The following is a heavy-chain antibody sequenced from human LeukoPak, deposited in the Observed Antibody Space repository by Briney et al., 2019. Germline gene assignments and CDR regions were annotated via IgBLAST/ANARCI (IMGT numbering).Heavy chain of an antibody. D-gene: IGHD2/OR15-2a*01. Sequence: GGSLRLSCAASGFIFSTSGLNWVRQAPGKGLEWVSFIGTNSRTTYYGDSVKGRFTIHRDHAKNSLFLQMDSLRPEAPACYSCPKDFLFGPLWGQGTLVTVPS. V-gene: IGHV3-48*04. CDR2: IGTNSRTT. J-gene: IGHJ1*01. CDR1: GFIFSTSG. CDR3: PKDFLFGPL.